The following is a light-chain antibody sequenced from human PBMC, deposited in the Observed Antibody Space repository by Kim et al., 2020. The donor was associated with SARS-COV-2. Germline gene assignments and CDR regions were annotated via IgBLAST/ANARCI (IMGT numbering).Light chain of an antibody. CDR2: DVR. CDR3: SSYTSNSTVV. V-gene: IGLV2-14*03. J-gene: IGLJ2*01. CDR1: SSDVGGYNY. Sequence: QSALTQPASVSGSPGQSITISCTGTSSDVGGYNYVSWYQQHPGQAPKLMIYDVRSRPSGVSNRFSGSKSGNTASLTISGLQAEDEADYFCSSYTSNSTVVFGGGTQLTVL.